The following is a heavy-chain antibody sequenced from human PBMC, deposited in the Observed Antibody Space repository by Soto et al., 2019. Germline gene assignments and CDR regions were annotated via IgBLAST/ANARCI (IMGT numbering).Heavy chain of an antibody. Sequence: GGSLRLSCAASGFTFSSYSMNWVRQAPGKGLEWVSSISSSSSYIYYADSVKGRFTISRDNAKNSLYLQMNSLRAEDTAVYYCARVLGSSGWYDWDGSGMDVWGQGTTVTVSS. V-gene: IGHV3-21*01. J-gene: IGHJ6*02. CDR1: GFTFSSYS. D-gene: IGHD6-19*01. CDR2: ISSSSSYI. CDR3: ARVLGSSGWYDWDGSGMDV.